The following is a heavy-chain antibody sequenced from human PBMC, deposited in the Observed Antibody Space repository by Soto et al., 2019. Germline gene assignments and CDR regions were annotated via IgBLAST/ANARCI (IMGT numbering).Heavy chain of an antibody. CDR2: MNPNSGNT. J-gene: IGHJ6*03. CDR3: ARGTDIVVVPAAMPYYYYYMDV. V-gene: IGHV1-8*01. Sequence: ASVKVSCKASGYTFTSYDINWVRQATGQGLEWMGWMNPNSGNTGYAQKFQGRVTMTRNTSISTAYMELSSLRSDDTAVYYCARGTDIVVVPAAMPYYYYYMDVWGKGTTVTVSS. D-gene: IGHD2-2*01. CDR1: GYTFTSYD.